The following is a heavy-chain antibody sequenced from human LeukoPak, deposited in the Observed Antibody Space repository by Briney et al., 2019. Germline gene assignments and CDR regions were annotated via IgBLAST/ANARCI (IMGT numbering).Heavy chain of an antibody. CDR2: VLDNGEN. J-gene: IGHJ3*02. Sequence: SETLSLTCTVSGGSINAYYWSWIRQPPGKGLEWSAYVLDNGENNYNPSLKNGVAISVDTANNKSSLRLNFVTAEDTAIYYCARQPANTAAFDIWGLGTMVTVSS. CDR3: ARQPANTAAFDI. CDR1: GGSINAYY. D-gene: IGHD5-18*01. V-gene: IGHV4-59*08.